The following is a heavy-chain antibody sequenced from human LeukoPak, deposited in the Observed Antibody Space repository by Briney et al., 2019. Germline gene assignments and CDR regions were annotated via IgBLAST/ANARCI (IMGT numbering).Heavy chain of an antibody. CDR2: LSYGRRTK. V-gene: IGHV3-30*18. CDR1: GFTFTSYG. D-gene: IGHD2-2*01. J-gene: IGHJ4*02. CDR3: AKDATSWYYFDD. Sequence: GGNLRLYCAASGFTFTSYGMHRVRQAPGKGLEWVAVLSYGRRTKYYADEVKGRFTISRDNSKNTLYLQMNSLRAEDTAVYLCAKDATSWYYFDDWGQGTLVTVSS.